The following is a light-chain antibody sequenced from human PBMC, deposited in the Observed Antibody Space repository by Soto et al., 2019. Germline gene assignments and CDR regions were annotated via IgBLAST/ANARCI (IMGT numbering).Light chain of an antibody. Sequence: QSALTQPPSASGSTGQSVTISCTGTSGDVGGYKFVSWYQQHPGKAPKLIIYEVSKRPSGVPDRFSGSKSGNTASLTVSGLQTDDEADYYCSSYAGTNNVVFGGGTQLTVL. J-gene: IGLJ7*01. CDR3: SSYAGTNNVV. CDR1: SGDVGGYKF. V-gene: IGLV2-8*01. CDR2: EVS.